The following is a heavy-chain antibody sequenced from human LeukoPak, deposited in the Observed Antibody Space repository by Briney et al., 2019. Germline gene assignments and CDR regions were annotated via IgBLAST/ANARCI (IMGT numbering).Heavy chain of an antibody. D-gene: IGHD2-15*01. Sequence: GGSLRLSCAASGFTFRNFSLNWVRQAPGKGLEWVAFISDNGRRTYYLESVKGLFTISRDDSKNTLYLQMNSLRVEDTAVYYCARDRIGKYSIDYWGQGTLVTVSS. V-gene: IGHV3-33*08. CDR2: ISDNGRRT. J-gene: IGHJ4*02. CDR3: ARDRIGKYSIDY. CDR1: GFTFRNFS.